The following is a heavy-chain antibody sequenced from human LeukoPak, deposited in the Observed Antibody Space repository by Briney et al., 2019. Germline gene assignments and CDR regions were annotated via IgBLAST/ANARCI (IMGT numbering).Heavy chain of an antibody. V-gene: IGHV3-21*01. CDR1: GFTFSSYS. CDR3: AKDYRMVVTAPQDY. J-gene: IGHJ4*02. D-gene: IGHD2-21*02. Sequence: PGGSLRLSCAASGFTFSSYSMNWVRQAPGKGLEWVSSISSSSSYIYYADSVKGRFTISRDNSKNTLYLQMNSLRAEDTAVYHCAKDYRMVVTAPQDYWGQGTLVTVSS. CDR2: ISSSSSYI.